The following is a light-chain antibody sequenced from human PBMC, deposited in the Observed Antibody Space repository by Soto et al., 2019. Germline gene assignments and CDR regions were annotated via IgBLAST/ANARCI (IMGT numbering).Light chain of an antibody. V-gene: IGLV1-40*01. CDR2: GNS. J-gene: IGLJ2*01. CDR1: STNIGGGYD. CDR3: QSYDSSLSGSV. Sequence: QSVLTQPPSVSGAPGQRVTISCTGSSTNIGGGYDVPWYQQLPGTAPKLLIYGNSNRPSGVPDRFSGSKSGTSASLPITGLQAEDEADYYCQSYDSSLSGSVFGGGTKLTVL.